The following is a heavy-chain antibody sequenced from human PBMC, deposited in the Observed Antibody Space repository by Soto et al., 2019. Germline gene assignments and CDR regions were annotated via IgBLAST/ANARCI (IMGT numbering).Heavy chain of an antibody. J-gene: IGHJ6*02. CDR2: ISGSGGST. D-gene: IGHD3-3*01. CDR3: AKRVSITIFGVARVVGGYYYGMDV. V-gene: IGHV3-23*01. CDR1: GFTFSSYA. Sequence: GGSLRLSCAASGFTFSSYAMSWVRQAPGKGLEWVSAISGSGGSTYYADSVKGRFTISRDNSKNTLYLQMNSLRAEDTAVYYCAKRVSITIFGVARVVGGYYYGMDVWGQGTTVTVSS.